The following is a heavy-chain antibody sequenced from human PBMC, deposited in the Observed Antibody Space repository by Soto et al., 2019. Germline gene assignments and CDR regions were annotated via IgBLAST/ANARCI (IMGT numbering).Heavy chain of an antibody. V-gene: IGHV4-59*08. CDR3: ARAWGTGAVYYGMDV. D-gene: IGHD1-1*01. J-gene: IGHJ6*02. CDR2: IYYSGST. CDR1: GGSIRSYY. Sequence: QVQLQESGPGLVKPSETLSLTCTVSGGSIRSYYWSWIRQPPGKGLEWIGYIYYSGSTNYNPALKSRVTISVDTSKNQFSLNLSSVTAADTAVYYGARAWGTGAVYYGMDVWGQGTTVTVSS.